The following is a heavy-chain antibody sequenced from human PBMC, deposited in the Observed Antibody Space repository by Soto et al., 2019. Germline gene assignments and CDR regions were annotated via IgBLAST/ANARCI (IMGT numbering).Heavy chain of an antibody. CDR3: ARDSRGGSYYYYYYYGMDV. CDR2: ISYDGSNK. D-gene: IGHD1-26*01. V-gene: IGHV3-30-3*01. Sequence: GGSLRLSGAASGFTFSSYAMHWVRQAPGKGLEWVAVISYDGSNKYYADSVKGRFTISRDNSKNTLYLQMSSLRAEDTAVYYCARDSRGGSYYYYYYYGMDVWGQGTTVTVSS. CDR1: GFTFSSYA. J-gene: IGHJ6*02.